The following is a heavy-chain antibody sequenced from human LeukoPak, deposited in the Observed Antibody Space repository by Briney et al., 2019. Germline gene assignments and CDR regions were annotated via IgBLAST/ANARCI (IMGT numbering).Heavy chain of an antibody. CDR1: GGSISSYY. V-gene: IGHV4-59*12. J-gene: IGHJ4*02. Sequence: PSETLSLTCTVSGGSISSYYWSWIRQPPGKGLEWIGYIYYSGSTYYNPSLKSRVTISVDTSKNQFSLKLSSVTAADTAVYYCAREGVEMATTIFDYWGQGTLVTVSS. CDR3: AREGVEMATTIFDY. D-gene: IGHD5-24*01. CDR2: IYYSGST.